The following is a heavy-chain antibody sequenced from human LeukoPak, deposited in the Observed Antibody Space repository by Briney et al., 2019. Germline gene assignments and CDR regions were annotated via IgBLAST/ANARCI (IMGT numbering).Heavy chain of an antibody. J-gene: IGHJ5*02. Sequence: SVKVSCKASGSTFSSYAISWVRQAPGQGLEWMGGIIPIFGTANYAQKFQGRVTITADESTSTAYMELSSLRSEDTAVYYCARESLAPSYCSGGSCYSRWFDPWGQGTLVTASS. D-gene: IGHD2-15*01. V-gene: IGHV1-69*13. CDR1: GSTFSSYA. CDR2: IIPIFGTA. CDR3: ARESLAPSYCSGGSCYSRWFDP.